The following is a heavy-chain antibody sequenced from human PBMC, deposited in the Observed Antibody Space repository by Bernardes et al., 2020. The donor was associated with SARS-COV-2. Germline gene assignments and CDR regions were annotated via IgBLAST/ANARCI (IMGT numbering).Heavy chain of an antibody. D-gene: IGHD6-19*01. CDR2: MNPNSGNT. J-gene: IGHJ2*01. Sequence: ASVKVSCKASGYTFSSYDIHWVRQAPGQGLEWMGWMNPNSGNTGYAQKFQGRVTMTRSTSTSTAFMELSSLRSEDTAVYYCAITHEFSSGILHWYFDLWGRGTLVSVSS. V-gene: IGHV1-8*01. CDR3: AITHEFSSGILHWYFDL. CDR1: GYTFSSYD.